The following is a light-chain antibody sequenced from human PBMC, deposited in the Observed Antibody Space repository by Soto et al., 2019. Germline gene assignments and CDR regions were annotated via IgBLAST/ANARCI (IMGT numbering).Light chain of an antibody. J-gene: IGKJ3*01. V-gene: IGKV3-20*01. CDR1: QSVRSNY. CDR3: QQYGGSPES. Sequence: EVVLTQSPGTLSLSPGDRATLSCRASQSVRSNYLAWYQQKAGQPPRLLIFGASSRATGIPDRFSGSGSGTDFSLTISRLEPEDFAGYYYQQYGGSPESFCPGTNVDIK. CDR2: GAS.